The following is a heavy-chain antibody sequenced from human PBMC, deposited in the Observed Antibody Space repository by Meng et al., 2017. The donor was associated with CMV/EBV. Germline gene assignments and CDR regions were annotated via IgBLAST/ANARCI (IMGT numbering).Heavy chain of an antibody. V-gene: IGHV4-4*07. CDR3: AREDIVVVPAARGFDY. J-gene: IGHJ4*02. D-gene: IGHD2-2*01. CDR2: IYTSGST. Sequence: GQLQQSGPGLVKPSGTLSLTCTVSGGSISSYYWSWIRQPAGKGLEWIGRIYTSGSTNYNPSLKSRVTMSVDTSKNQFSLKLSSVTAADTAVYYCAREDIVVVPAARGFDYWGQGTLVTVSS. CDR1: GGSISSYY.